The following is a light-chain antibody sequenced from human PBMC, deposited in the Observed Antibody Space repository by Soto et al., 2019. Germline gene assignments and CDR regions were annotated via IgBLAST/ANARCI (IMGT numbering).Light chain of an antibody. CDR2: GAS. V-gene: IGKV3-20*01. CDR3: QYYGSSFT. J-gene: IGKJ5*01. Sequence: EIVLTQSPGTLSLSPGERATLSCRASQSVSSSYLDWYQQTPGQAPRLLLYGASSRATGIPDRFSGSWSGTDFTLTISRLEPEDFAEYDCQYYGSSFTFGQGTRLESK. CDR1: QSVSSSY.